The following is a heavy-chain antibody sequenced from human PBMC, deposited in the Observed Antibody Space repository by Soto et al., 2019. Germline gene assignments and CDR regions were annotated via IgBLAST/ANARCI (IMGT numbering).Heavy chain of an antibody. V-gene: IGHV3-21*01. J-gene: IGHJ6*02. CDR1: AFTFKNFP. D-gene: IGHD2-2*01. CDR3: AREKCSSTSCNHGMDV. Sequence: GGSLRLSCVAAAFTFKNFPIHWVRQAPGKGLQWLASITTTSTYKYYADSVKGRFSISRDNAKNSLYLELTNLRSEDTAVYYCAREKCSSTSCNHGMDVWGLGTTVTVSS. CDR2: ITTTSTYK.